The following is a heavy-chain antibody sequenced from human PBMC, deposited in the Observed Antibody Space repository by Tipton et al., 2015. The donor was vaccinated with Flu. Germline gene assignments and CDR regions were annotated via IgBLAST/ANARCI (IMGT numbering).Heavy chain of an antibody. CDR3: ARQWGGFYDSSGYYHVGDVFDI. Sequence: TLSLTCTVSGGSISSNYWSWIRQPPGKGLEWIGFIYYSGATNYNPSLKSRVAMSVDTSKNQFSLKLISVTAADTAVYYCARQWGGFYDSSGYYHVGDVFDIWGQGTMVTVSS. CDR2: IYYSGAT. V-gene: IGHV4-59*08. D-gene: IGHD3-22*01. CDR1: GGSISSNY. J-gene: IGHJ3*02.